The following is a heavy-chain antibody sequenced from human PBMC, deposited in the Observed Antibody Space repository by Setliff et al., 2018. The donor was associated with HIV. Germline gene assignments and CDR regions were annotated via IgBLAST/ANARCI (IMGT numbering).Heavy chain of an antibody. CDR2: IKQDGSEK. J-gene: IGHJ4*02. CDR1: GCTFSSYW. V-gene: IGHV3-7*01. D-gene: IGHD2-8*02. CDR3: ASTVDY. Sequence: PGGSLRLSCAASGCTFSSYWMSWVRQAPGKGLEWVANIKQDGSEKYYVDSVKGRFTIARDNAKNSLYLQMNSLRAEDTAVYYCASTVDYWGQGTLVTVSS.